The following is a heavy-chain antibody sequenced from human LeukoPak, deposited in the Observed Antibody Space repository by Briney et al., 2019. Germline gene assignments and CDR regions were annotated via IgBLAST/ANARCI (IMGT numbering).Heavy chain of an antibody. D-gene: IGHD3-3*01. CDR2: IYYSGST. CDR1: GGSISSYY. Sequence: SETLSLTCTVSGGSISSYYWSWIRQPPGKGLEWIGYIYYSGSTNYNPSLKSRVTISVDTSKNQFSLKLSSVTAADTAVYYCTRRAWRVGVANRKDAFDIWGQGTMVTVSS. V-gene: IGHV4-59*01. J-gene: IGHJ3*02. CDR3: TRRAWRVGVANRKDAFDI.